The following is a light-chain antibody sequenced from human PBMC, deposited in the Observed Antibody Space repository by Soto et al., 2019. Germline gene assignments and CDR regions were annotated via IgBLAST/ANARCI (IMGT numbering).Light chain of an antibody. J-gene: IGKJ1*01. CDR1: QSISSW. CDR2: KAS. CDR3: QQYNSSPT. Sequence: DIQMTQSPSTLSASVGDRVTITCPASQSISSWLAWYQQKPGKAPKLLIYKASSLESGVPSRFSGSGSGTECTLTISSLQPDDFATYYCQQYNSSPTFGQGTKVEIK. V-gene: IGKV1-5*03.